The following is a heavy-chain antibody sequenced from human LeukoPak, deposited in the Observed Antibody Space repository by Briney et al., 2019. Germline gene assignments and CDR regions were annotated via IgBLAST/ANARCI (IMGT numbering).Heavy chain of an antibody. D-gene: IGHD2-15*01. CDR2: ISGSGGST. Sequence: GGSLRLSCAASGFTFSSYAMSWVRQAPGKGLEWVSAISGSGGSTYYADSVKGRFAISRDNSKNTLYLQMNSLRAEDTAVYYCAKGVRLGYCSGGSCYPFDYWGQGTLVTVSS. V-gene: IGHV3-23*01. CDR3: AKGVRLGYCSGGSCYPFDY. J-gene: IGHJ4*02. CDR1: GFTFSSYA.